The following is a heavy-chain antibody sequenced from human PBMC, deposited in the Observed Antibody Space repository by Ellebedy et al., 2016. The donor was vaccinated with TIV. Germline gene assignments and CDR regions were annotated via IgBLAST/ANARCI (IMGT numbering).Heavy chain of an antibody. J-gene: IGHJ4*02. D-gene: IGHD5-12*01. CDR1: GYTFISYG. Sequence: ASVTVSCKASGYTFISYGFSWVRQAPGQGLERMGWVSGYNGDTHYAQNVQGRVTMTTDTYTSTAYMELRSLTSDDTAVYYCVRDVKGNMGYDLCDYWGQGTLVSVPS. CDR3: VRDVKGNMGYDLCDY. V-gene: IGHV1-18*04. CDR2: VSGYNGDT.